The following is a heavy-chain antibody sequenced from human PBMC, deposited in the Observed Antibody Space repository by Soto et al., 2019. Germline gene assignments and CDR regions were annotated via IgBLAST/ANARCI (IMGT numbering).Heavy chain of an antibody. CDR1: GGSISSGGYY. J-gene: IGHJ4*02. CDR3: AREPLYYYDSSGRPPDY. D-gene: IGHD3-22*01. CDR2: IYYSGST. Sequence: PSETLSLTCTVSGGSISSGGYYWSWIRQHPGKGLEWIGYIYYSGSTYYNPSLKSRVTISVDTSKNQFSLKLSSVTAADTAVYYCAREPLYYYDSSGRPPDYWGQGTLVTVLL. V-gene: IGHV4-31*03.